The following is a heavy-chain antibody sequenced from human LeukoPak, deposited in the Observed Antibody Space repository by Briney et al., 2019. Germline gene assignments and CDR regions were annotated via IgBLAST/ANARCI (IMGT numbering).Heavy chain of an antibody. V-gene: IGHV3-23*01. J-gene: IGHJ4*02. CDR3: AKDYDILTGYYNPFDY. D-gene: IGHD3-9*01. Sequence: GGSLRLSCAASGFTFSSYAMSWVRQAPGKGLGWVSAISGSGGSTYYADSVKGRFTISRDNSKNTLYLQMNSLRAEDTAVYYCAKDYDILTGYYNPFDYWGQGTLVTVSS. CDR2: ISGSGGST. CDR1: GFTFSSYA.